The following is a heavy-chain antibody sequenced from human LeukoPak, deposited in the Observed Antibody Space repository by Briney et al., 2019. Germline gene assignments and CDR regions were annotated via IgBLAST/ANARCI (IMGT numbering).Heavy chain of an antibody. D-gene: IGHD3-10*01. Sequence: GGSLRLSCAASGFTFDDYAMHWVRQAPGKGLEWVSGISWNSGSIVYADSVKVRFTISRDNAKNSLYLQMNSLRAEDTALYYCAKETKSSGSLDYWGQGTLVTVSS. CDR3: AKETKSSGSLDY. V-gene: IGHV3-9*01. J-gene: IGHJ4*02. CDR1: GFTFDDYA. CDR2: ISWNSGSI.